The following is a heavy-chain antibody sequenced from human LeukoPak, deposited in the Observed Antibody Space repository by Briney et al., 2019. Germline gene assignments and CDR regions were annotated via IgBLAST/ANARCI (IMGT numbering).Heavy chain of an antibody. J-gene: IGHJ3*02. CDR1: GFTFSSYA. V-gene: IGHV3-23*01. CDR3: AKVRIQLWLFGAFDI. D-gene: IGHD5-18*01. Sequence: GGSLRLSXAASGFTFSSYATSWVRQAPGKGLEWVSAISGSGGSTYYADSVKGRFTISRDNSKNTLYLQMNSLRAEDTAVYYCAKVRIQLWLFGAFDIWGQGTMVTVSS. CDR2: ISGSGGST.